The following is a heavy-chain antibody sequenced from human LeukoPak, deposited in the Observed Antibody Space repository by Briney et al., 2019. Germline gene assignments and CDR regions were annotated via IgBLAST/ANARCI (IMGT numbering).Heavy chain of an antibody. CDR3: ARDGKVAAAGDY. CDR2: INPSGGST. CDR1: GGTFSSYA. V-gene: IGHV1-46*01. J-gene: IGHJ4*02. Sequence: ASVKVSCKASGGTFSSYAISWVRQAPGQGLEWMGIINPSGGSTSYAQKFQGRVTMTRDTSTSTVYMELSSLRSEDTAVYYCARDGKVAAAGDYWGQGTLVTVSS. D-gene: IGHD6-13*01.